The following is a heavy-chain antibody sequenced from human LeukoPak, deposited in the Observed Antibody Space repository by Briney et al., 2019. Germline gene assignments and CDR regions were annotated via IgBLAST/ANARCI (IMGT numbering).Heavy chain of an antibody. D-gene: IGHD6-13*01. CDR1: GFTFSRYA. V-gene: IGHV3-30-3*01. CDR2: ISYDGSNK. CDR3: ASLLSSSWTDYYYGMDA. J-gene: IGHJ6*02. Sequence: PGGSLRLSCAASGFTFSRYAMHWVRQAPGKGLEWVAVISYDGSNKYYAGSVKGRFTISRDNSKNTLYLQMNSLRAEDTAVYYCASLLSSSWTDYYYGMDAWGQGTTVTVSS.